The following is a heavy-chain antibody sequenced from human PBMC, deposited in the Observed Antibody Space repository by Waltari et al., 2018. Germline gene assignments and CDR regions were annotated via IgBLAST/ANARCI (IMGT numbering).Heavy chain of an antibody. CDR2: IYHSGGT. V-gene: IGHV4-38-2*01. CDR3: ARVRDIVGATAADY. J-gene: IGHJ4*02. CDR1: GYSISSGYY. D-gene: IGHD1-26*01. Sequence: QVQLQESGPGLVKPSETLSLTCAVSGYSISSGYYWGWIRQPPGKGLEWIGSIYHSGGTYDNPSLKSRVTISVDTSKNQFSLKLSSVTAADTAVYYCARVRDIVGATAADYWGQGTLVTVSS.